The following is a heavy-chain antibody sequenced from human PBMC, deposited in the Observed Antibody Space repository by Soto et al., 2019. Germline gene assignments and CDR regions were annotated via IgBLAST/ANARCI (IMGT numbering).Heavy chain of an antibody. CDR1: GFTFNKYW. D-gene: IGHD3-16*01. V-gene: IGHV3-74*01. CDR2: INGDGTHR. J-gene: IGHJ4*02. CDR3: ARLGFVGEGDF. Sequence: EVQLVESGGGLVQPGGSLRLSCATSGFTFNKYWIHWVRQAPGEGLVWVSRINGDGTHRDYAESVRGRFSISRDFAQSTVFLQMNSLKDGDTAVYYCARLGFVGEGDFWGQGIQVSVSS.